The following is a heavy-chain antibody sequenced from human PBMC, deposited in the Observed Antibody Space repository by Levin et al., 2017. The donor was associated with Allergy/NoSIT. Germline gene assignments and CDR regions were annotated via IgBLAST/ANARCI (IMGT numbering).Heavy chain of an antibody. J-gene: IGHJ4*02. Sequence: GGSLRLSCAASGFTFSSYSMNWVRQAPGKGLEWVSSISISSSYIYYADSVKGRFTISRDNAKNSLYLQMNSLRAEDTAVYYCARDEAYCSSTSCYVGNFDYWGQGTLVTVSS. D-gene: IGHD2-2*01. CDR3: ARDEAYCSSTSCYVGNFDY. CDR1: GFTFSSYS. V-gene: IGHV3-21*01. CDR2: ISISSSYI.